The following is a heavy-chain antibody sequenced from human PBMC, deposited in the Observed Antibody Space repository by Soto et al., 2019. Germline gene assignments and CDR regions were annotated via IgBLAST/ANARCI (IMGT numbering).Heavy chain of an antibody. CDR3: PRLLTPDWDLDL. J-gene: IGHJ2*01. Sequence: QVQLQESGPGLVKPSQTLPLTCTVSGGSITSFDYYWSRIRQHPGKGLEWIGNIYYSGSTFYNPSPKSRVTISVDTSKTQSSLKFSSVTAADTAVYYCPRLLTPDWDLDLWGRGTLVTASS. CDR2: IYYSGST. CDR1: GGSITSFDYY. V-gene: IGHV4-31*03.